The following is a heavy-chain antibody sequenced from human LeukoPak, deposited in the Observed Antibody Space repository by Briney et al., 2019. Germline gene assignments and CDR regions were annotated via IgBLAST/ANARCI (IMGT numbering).Heavy chain of an antibody. D-gene: IGHD2-2*01. Sequence: GGSLRLSCAASGFTFRNFGMHWVRQAPGKGLEWVAVIWYDGNNKYYADSVKGRFTISRDNSKNTLYLQMKSLRAEDTAVYYCARDYHGLDYWGQGALVTVSS. V-gene: IGHV3-33*01. CDR3: ARDYHGLDY. CDR1: GFTFRNFG. CDR2: IWYDGNNK. J-gene: IGHJ4*02.